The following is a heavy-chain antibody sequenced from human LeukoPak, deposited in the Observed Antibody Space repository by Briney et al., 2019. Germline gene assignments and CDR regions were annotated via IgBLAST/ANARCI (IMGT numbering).Heavy chain of an antibody. J-gene: IGHJ4*02. Sequence: SETLSLTCTVSNGSINTYFWTWIRQPPGRGLEWIGIINYSETTRYNPSLKSRVTLSVDTSKNLFSLKLDSVTATDTAVYFCARALRSQGAAAGAGYLDSWGQGALVTVSS. CDR3: ARALRSQGAAAGAGYLDS. CDR2: INYSETT. D-gene: IGHD6-25*01. CDR1: NGSINTYF. V-gene: IGHV4-59*01.